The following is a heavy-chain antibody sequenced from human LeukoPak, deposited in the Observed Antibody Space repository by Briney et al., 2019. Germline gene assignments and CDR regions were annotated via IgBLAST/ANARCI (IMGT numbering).Heavy chain of an antibody. Sequence: PSETLSLTCAVYGGSFSGYYWSWIRQPPGKGLEWIGNIYYSGSAYYSPPLKSRLTISVDTSKNQFSLKLSSVTAADTAVYYCARLNSPGWFDPWGQGTLVTVSS. CDR3: ARLNSPGWFDP. J-gene: IGHJ5*02. CDR1: GGSFSGYY. V-gene: IGHV4-34*01. CDR2: IYYSGSA.